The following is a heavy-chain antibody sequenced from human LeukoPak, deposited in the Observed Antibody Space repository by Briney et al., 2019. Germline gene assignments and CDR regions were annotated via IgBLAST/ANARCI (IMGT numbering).Heavy chain of an antibody. Sequence: SETLSLTCTVSGGSISSYYWSWIRQPPGRGLEWIGYIYYSGSTTYNPSLRSRLTISLDSSNNQFSMTLTSVTAADSAIYYCAGDYGSGTGSYRFDYWGQGTVVTVSS. CDR1: GGSISSYY. J-gene: IGHJ4*02. CDR3: AGDYGSGTGSYRFDY. V-gene: IGHV4-59*12. D-gene: IGHD3-10*01. CDR2: IYYSGST.